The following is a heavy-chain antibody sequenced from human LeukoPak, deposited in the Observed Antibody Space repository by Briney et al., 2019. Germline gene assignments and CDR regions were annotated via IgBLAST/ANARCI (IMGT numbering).Heavy chain of an antibody. CDR1: GFTFSSYS. CDR2: ISSSGKFI. V-gene: IGHV3-21*06. D-gene: IGHD2-15*01. CDR3: LRDGSGPILGVPSRLGHKYHAMDV. J-gene: IGHJ6*02. Sequence: GGSLRLSCAGSGFTFSSYSMNWVRQAPGKGMEWVSSISSSGKFIYYADSIKGRFTISRDNVNNSLYLQMNSLSAEDTAVYYCLRDGSGPILGVPSRLGHKYHAMDVWGQGTTVSVSS.